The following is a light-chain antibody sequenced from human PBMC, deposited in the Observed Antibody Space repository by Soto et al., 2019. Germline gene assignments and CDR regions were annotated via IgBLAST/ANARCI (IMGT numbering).Light chain of an antibody. V-gene: IGKV3-11*01. CDR2: DAS. CDR3: QQRSNWPRLT. Sequence: EIVLTQSPATLSLSPGERATLSCRASQSVSSYLAWYQQKPGQAPRLLIYDASDSATGIPARFSGSGSGTDFTLTISSLEPEDFAVYYCQQRSNWPRLTFGGGTKVDIK. J-gene: IGKJ4*01. CDR1: QSVSSY.